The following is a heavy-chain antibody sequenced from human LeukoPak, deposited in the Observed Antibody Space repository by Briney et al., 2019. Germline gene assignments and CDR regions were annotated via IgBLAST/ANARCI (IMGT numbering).Heavy chain of an antibody. J-gene: IGHJ3*02. CDR2: ISYDGSNS. CDR1: GFTVSNNY. V-gene: IGHV3-30-3*01. Sequence: GGSLRLSCAASGFTVSNNYMSWVRQAPGTGLEWVAVISYDGSNSYYADSVKGRFTISRDNSKNTLYLQMNSLRPEDTAVYYCARVHRTGWVVDAFDIWGQGTMVTVSS. D-gene: IGHD3/OR15-3a*01. CDR3: ARVHRTGWVVDAFDI.